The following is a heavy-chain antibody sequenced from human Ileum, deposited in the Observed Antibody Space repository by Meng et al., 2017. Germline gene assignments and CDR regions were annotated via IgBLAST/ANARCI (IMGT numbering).Heavy chain of an antibody. V-gene: IGHV4-59*02. J-gene: IGHJ4*02. CDR1: GASVNSDY. CDR3: ARGPPADS. CDR2: VYNTGSS. Sequence: QVQLQESGPGLVKPSETLSLTCSVSGASVNSDYWSWIRQPPGKGLEWIAYVYNTGSSNYNPSLKSRVTISVDTSSNQFSLRLTSVTAADTAVYYCARGPPADSWGPGILVTVSS.